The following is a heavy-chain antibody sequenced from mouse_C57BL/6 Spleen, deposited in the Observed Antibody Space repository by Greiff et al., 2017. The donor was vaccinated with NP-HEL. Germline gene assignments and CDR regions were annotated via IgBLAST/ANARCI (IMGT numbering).Heavy chain of an antibody. D-gene: IGHD1-1*01. CDR3: ARHGSLYWYFDV. CDR1: GYSFTDYN. Sequence: VHVKQSGPELVKPGASVKISCKASGYSFTDYNMNWVKQSNGKSLEWIGVINPNYGTTSYNQKFKGKATLTVDQSSSTAYMQLNSLTSEDSAVYYCARHGSLYWYFDVWGTGTTVTVSS. J-gene: IGHJ1*03. V-gene: IGHV1-39*01. CDR2: INPNYGTT.